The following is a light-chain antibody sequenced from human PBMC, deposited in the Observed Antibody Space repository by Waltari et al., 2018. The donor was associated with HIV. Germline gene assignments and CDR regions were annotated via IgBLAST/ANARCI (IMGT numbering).Light chain of an antibody. J-gene: IGKJ2*01. CDR2: GAS. Sequence: EIVLTQSPGTLSLSPGERATLSCRDSQSVSRLYLAWYQQNPGQAPRLLIYGASNRATGIPDRFSGSGSGTDFTLIISRLEPEDFAVYYCQHYRSSPPTYTFGQGTKPEMK. CDR3: QHYRSSPPTYT. V-gene: IGKV3-20*01. CDR1: QSVSRLY.